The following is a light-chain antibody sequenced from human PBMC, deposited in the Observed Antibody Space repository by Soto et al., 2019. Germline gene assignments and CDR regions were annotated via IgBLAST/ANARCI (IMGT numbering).Light chain of an antibody. CDR2: DAS. CDR3: QQRSSWT. J-gene: IGKJ1*01. CDR1: QSVSSF. Sequence: EIVLTQSPATLSLSPGERATLSCRASQSVSSFLGWYQQKPGQAPRLLIYDASNRATGIPPRFSGSGSGTDFTLTISSLEPEDFAVYYCQQRSSWTFGQGTKGEIK. V-gene: IGKV3-11*01.